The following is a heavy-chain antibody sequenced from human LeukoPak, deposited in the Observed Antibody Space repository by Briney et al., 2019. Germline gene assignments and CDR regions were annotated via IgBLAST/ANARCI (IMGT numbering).Heavy chain of an antibody. V-gene: IGHV4-38-2*01. CDR2: IYHSGST. J-gene: IGHJ3*02. Sequence: PSETLSLTCAVSSYSISSGYCWGWIRQPPGKGLEWIGSIYHSGSTYYNPSLKSRVTISVDTSKNQFSLKLSSVTAADTAVYYCARPTSITMIGGAFDIWGQGTMVTVSS. CDR1: SYSISSGYC. CDR3: ARPTSITMIGGAFDI. D-gene: IGHD3-22*01.